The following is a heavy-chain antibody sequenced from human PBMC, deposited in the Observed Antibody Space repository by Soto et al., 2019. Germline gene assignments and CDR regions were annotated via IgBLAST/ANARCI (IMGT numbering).Heavy chain of an antibody. Sequence: GGSLRLSCAASGFTFSGYGMHWVRQAPGKGLEWVAVISYDGSNKYYADSVKGRFTISRDNSKNTLYLQMKSLRAEDTAVYYCAKGDTAMAPDYWGQGTLVTVSS. J-gene: IGHJ4*02. CDR3: AKGDTAMAPDY. CDR1: GFTFSGYG. V-gene: IGHV3-30*18. D-gene: IGHD5-18*01. CDR2: ISYDGSNK.